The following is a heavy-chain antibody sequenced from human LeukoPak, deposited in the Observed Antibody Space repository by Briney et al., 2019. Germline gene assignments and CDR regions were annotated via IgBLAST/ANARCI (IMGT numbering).Heavy chain of an antibody. D-gene: IGHD3-3*01. CDR3: ARGRFHAYYYYYYGMDV. CDR2: INHSGST. CDR1: GGSFSGYY. J-gene: IGHJ6*02. Sequence: PSETLSLTCAVYGGSFSGYYWSWIRQPPGKGLEWIGEINHSGSTNYNPSLKSRVTISVDTSKNQFSLKLSSVTAAGTAVYYCARGRFHAYYYYYYGMDVWGQGTTVTVSS. V-gene: IGHV4-34*01.